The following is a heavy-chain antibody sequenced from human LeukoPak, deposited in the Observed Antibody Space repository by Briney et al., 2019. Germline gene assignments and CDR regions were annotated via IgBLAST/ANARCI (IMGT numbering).Heavy chain of an antibody. CDR2: IYYSGST. J-gene: IGHJ4*02. CDR1: GGSISSYY. D-gene: IGHD3-3*01. Sequence: PSETPSLTCTVSGGSISSYYWSWIRQPPGEGLEWIGYIYYSGSTNYNPSLKSRVTISVDTSKNQFSLKLSSVTAADTAVYYCARAGGLYDFWSGYYYVYWGQGTLVTVSS. V-gene: IGHV4-59*01. CDR3: ARAGGLYDFWSGYYYVY.